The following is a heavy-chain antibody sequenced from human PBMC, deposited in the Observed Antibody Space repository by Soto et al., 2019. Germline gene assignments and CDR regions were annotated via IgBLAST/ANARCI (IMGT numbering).Heavy chain of an antibody. CDR1: GGSISSSNYY. CDR2: IYYSGNT. CDR3: ARLGGYCSTTGCYGYYAMDV. D-gene: IGHD2-2*01. Sequence: QLQLQESGPGLMKPLETLSLTCTVSGGSISSSNYYWGWVRQPPGKGLEWIGSIYYSGNTYYNPSLKSRVTMSVDTSKNQFSLKLSSVTAADTAVYYCARLGGYCSTTGCYGYYAMDVWGQGTTVTVSS. V-gene: IGHV4-39*01. J-gene: IGHJ6*02.